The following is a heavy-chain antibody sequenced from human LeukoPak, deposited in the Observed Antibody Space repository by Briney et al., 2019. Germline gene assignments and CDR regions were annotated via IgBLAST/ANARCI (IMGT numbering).Heavy chain of an antibody. CDR3: ARWGAAAIYYMDV. J-gene: IGHJ6*03. Sequence: GESLKISCKGSGYSFTTYWIGWVRQMPGKGLEWMGIIYPGDSDTRYSPSFQGQVTISADKSIATAYLQWSSLKASDTAIYYCARWGAAAIYYMDVWGTGTTVTVSS. V-gene: IGHV5-51*01. CDR2: IYPGDSDT. CDR1: GYSFTTYW. D-gene: IGHD6-13*01.